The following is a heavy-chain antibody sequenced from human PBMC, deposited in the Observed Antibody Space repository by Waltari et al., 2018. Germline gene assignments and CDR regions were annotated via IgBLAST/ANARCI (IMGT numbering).Heavy chain of an antibody. V-gene: IGHV1-2*07. D-gene: IGHD2-15*01. CDR2: MNPNSGGT. J-gene: IGHJ4*02. CDR3: ARDGGFDF. CDR1: GYIFIDHY. Sequence: QVQLVQSGTEVKKPGASVRVSCKASGYIFIDHYMHWVRQAPGQGLEWMGWMNPNSGGTNYAHKFQGRVTMTRDTSTSTAYMELTRMTSDDTAIYYCARDGGFDFWGQGSLVTVSS.